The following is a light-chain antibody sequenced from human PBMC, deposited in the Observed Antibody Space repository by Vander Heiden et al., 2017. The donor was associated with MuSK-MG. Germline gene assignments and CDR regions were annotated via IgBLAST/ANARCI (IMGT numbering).Light chain of an antibody. V-gene: IGKV2-28*01. Sequence: DIVMTQSPLSLPVTPGEPASIPCRSSQSLLHSNGYNYLDWYLQKPGQSPQVLIYLGSNRASGVPDRFSGSGSGTDFTLKISRVEAEDVGVYYCKQALQTPQTFGQGTKVEIK. CDR2: LGS. CDR3: KQALQTPQT. J-gene: IGKJ1*01. CDR1: QSLLHSNGYNY.